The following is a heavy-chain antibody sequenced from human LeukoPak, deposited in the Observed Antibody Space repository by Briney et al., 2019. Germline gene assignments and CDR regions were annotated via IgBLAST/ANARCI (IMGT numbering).Heavy chain of an antibody. V-gene: IGHV5-51*01. D-gene: IGHD3-22*01. CDR3: ARPPAGYYYDSSGYFDAFDI. Sequence: GESLKISCKGSGYSFTSYWIGWVRQMPGKGLEWMGIIYPGDSDTRYSPSFQGQVTISADKSISTAYLQWSSLKASDTAMYYCARPPAGYYYDSSGYFDAFDIWGQGTMVTVSS. J-gene: IGHJ3*02. CDR2: IYPGDSDT. CDR1: GYSFTSYW.